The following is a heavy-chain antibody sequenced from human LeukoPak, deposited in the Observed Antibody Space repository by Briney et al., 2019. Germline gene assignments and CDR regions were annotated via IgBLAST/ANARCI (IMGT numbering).Heavy chain of an antibody. J-gene: IGHJ4*02. CDR2: IIPIFGTA. CDR3: ARTFTNYDILTGYYPFDY. D-gene: IGHD3-9*01. V-gene: IGHV1-69*13. Sequence: ASVKVSCKASGGTFSSYAISWVRQAPGQGLEWMGGIIPIFGTASYAQKFQGRVTITADESTSTAYMELSSLRSEDTAVYYCARTFTNYDILTGYYPFDYWGQGTLVTVSS. CDR1: GGTFSSYA.